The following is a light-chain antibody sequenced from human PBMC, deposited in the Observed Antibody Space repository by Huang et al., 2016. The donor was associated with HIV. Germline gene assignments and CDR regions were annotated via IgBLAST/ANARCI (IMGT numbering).Light chain of an antibody. CDR3: QQYNKWPPYT. CDR2: GAF. V-gene: IGKV3-15*01. Sequence: EIVMTQSPATLSVSPGERATLSCKASQSVSNHLAWFQQQTGQAPRLLIYGAFTRATGVPARFSGSGSGTEFTLTISSLQSEDFAVYYCQQYNKWPPYTFGQGTKLEIK. J-gene: IGKJ2*01. CDR1: QSVSNH.